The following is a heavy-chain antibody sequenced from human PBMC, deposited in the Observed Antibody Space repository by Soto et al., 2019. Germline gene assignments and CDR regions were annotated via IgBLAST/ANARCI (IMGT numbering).Heavy chain of an antibody. CDR1: GYSFSSYG. D-gene: IGHD5-18*01. V-gene: IGHV1-18*01. Sequence: QVQLAQSGAEVKNPGASVTVSCKASGYSFSSYGISWVRQAPGQGLEWVGWISVHNGYAKYAAELQGRGTMTTETSTSRACMELRGLRSGDSAVCFWARLEHSFGPQGYGGQGTLVTVTA. J-gene: IGHJ4*02. CDR3: ARLEHSFGPQGY. CDR2: ISVHNGYA.